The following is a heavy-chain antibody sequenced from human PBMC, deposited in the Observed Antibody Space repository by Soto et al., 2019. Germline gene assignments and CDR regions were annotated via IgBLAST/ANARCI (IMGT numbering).Heavy chain of an antibody. CDR3: ARENPGLEYSGYEPVVWFDP. J-gene: IGHJ5*02. CDR1: GGSIISYY. D-gene: IGHD5-12*01. Sequence: LSLTCTVSGGSIISYYWSWIRQPPGKGLECIGYIYYSGSTNYNPSLKSRVTISVDTSKNQFSLKLSSVTAADTAVYYCARENPGLEYSGYEPVVWFDPWGQGTLVPVSS. V-gene: IGHV4-59*01. CDR2: IYYSGST.